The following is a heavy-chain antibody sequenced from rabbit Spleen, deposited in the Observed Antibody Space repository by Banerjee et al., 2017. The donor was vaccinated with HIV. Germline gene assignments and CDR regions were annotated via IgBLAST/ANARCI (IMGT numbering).Heavy chain of an antibody. D-gene: IGHD6-1*01. J-gene: IGHJ3*01. CDR1: GFSFSNNYY. CDR3: ARPYTYAYAAYAYAGDGIDL. Sequence: QSLEESGGGLVQPEGSLTLTCTASGFSFSNNYYMCWVRQAPGKGPEWIACIYGGSSGSTYYASWAKGRFTISKPSSTTVTLQMTSLTAADTATYFCARPYTYAYAAYAYAGDGIDLWGQGTLVTVS. CDR2: IYGGSSGST. V-gene: IGHV1S40*01.